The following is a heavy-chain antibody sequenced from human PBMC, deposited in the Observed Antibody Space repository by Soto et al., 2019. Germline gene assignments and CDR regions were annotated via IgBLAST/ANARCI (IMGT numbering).Heavy chain of an antibody. CDR3: ARDLSPAGVNLFFDVFDI. CDR2: IRKDASVI. V-gene: IGHV3-7*01. J-gene: IGHJ3*02. D-gene: IGHD2-2*01. CDR1: GFTFSTYW. Sequence: EVQLVESGGDLVQPGGSLRLSCAASGFTFSTYWMTWVRQAPGRGLEWVANIRKDASVIHYAASVEGRFTISRDNAKKALYLPMRSLRAEDTAVYFCARDLSPAGVNLFFDVFDIWGQGTVVTVSS.